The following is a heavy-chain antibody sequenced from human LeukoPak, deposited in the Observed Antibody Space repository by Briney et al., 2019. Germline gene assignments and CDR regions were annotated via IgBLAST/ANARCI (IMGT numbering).Heavy chain of an antibody. CDR3: ARSSIAAAGLYFDY. Sequence: GGSLRLSCAASGFTFSSYGMHWVRQAPGKGLEWVAVIWYDGSNKYYADSVKGRFTISRDNSKNTLYLQMNSLRAEDTAVYYCARSSIAAAGLYFDYWGQGTLVTVS. CDR2: IWYDGSNK. CDR1: GFTFSSYG. J-gene: IGHJ4*02. D-gene: IGHD6-13*01. V-gene: IGHV3-33*01.